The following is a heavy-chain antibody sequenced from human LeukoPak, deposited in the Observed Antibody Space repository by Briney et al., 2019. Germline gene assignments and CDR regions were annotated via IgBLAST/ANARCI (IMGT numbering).Heavy chain of an antibody. Sequence: SETLSLTCTVSGGSISSYYWSWIRQPPGKGLEWIGYIYYSGSTNYNPSLKGRVTISVDTSKNQFSLKLSSVTAADTAVYYCARGSDTAMGVDYYYGMDVWGKGTTVTVSS. CDR2: IYYSGST. D-gene: IGHD5-18*01. J-gene: IGHJ6*04. V-gene: IGHV4-59*01. CDR1: GGSISSYY. CDR3: ARGSDTAMGVDYYYGMDV.